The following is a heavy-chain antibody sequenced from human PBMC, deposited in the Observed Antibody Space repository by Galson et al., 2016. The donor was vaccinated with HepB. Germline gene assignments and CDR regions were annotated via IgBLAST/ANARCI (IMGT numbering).Heavy chain of an antibody. CDR2: ITSSSNTV. CDR1: GFIFSSYS. D-gene: IGHD2-8*01. J-gene: IGHJ3*02. Sequence: SLRLSCAASGFIFSSYSMNWVRQAPGKGLEWVSYITSSSNTVYYADSVKGRFTMSRDNAKKSLYLQMNSLRDEDTAVYYCARDRHDGMVYGIGAFDIWGQGTMVTVSS. CDR3: ARDRHDGMVYGIGAFDI. V-gene: IGHV3-48*02.